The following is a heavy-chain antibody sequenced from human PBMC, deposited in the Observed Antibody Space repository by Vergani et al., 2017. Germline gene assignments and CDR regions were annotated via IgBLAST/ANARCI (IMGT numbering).Heavy chain of an antibody. Sequence: EVQLVQSGAEVKKPGESLKISCKGSGYSFTRYWIGWVRQMPGKGLEWMGIIYPGDSDTRYSPSFQGQVTISADKSISTAYLQWSSLKASDTAMYYRAREPIGSTIFGVVIIRFAFDIWGQGTMVTVSS. J-gene: IGHJ3*02. CDR3: AREPIGSTIFGVVIIRFAFDI. CDR2: IYPGDSDT. CDR1: GYSFTRYW. V-gene: IGHV5-51*01. D-gene: IGHD3-3*01.